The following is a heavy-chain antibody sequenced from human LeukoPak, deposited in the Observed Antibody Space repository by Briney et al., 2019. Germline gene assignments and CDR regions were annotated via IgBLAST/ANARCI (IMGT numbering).Heavy chain of an antibody. J-gene: IGHJ4*02. CDR1: GFTFSSYE. Sequence: GGSLRLSCAASGFTFSSYEMNWVRQAPGKGLEWVSYISSSGSTIYYADSVKGRFTISMDNAKNSLYLQMNSLRAEDTAVYYCARGRRGYSYGYDDYWGQGTLVTVSS. CDR3: ARGRRGYSYGYDDY. D-gene: IGHD5-18*01. CDR2: ISSSGSTI. V-gene: IGHV3-48*03.